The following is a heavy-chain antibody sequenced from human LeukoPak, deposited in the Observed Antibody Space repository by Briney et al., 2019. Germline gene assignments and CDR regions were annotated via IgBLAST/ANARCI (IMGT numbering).Heavy chain of an antibody. CDR2: IYYSGST. D-gene: IGHD2-15*01. CDR1: GGSIDSYY. J-gene: IGHJ6*02. V-gene: IGHV4-59*12. CDR3: ARDTTSGGKDYGMDV. Sequence: SETLSLTCTVSGGSIDSYYWSWFRQPPGKGLEWIGYIYYSGSTNYNPSLKSRLTISLDTSKNQFSLKLSSVTAADTAVYYCARDTTSGGKDYGMDVWGQGTTVTVSS.